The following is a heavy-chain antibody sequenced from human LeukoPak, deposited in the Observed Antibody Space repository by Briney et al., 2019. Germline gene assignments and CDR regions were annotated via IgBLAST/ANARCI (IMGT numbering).Heavy chain of an antibody. D-gene: IGHD3-10*01. J-gene: IGHJ5*02. CDR3: ARGAYYYYGSGSSDWFDP. CDR1: GGSISSYY. V-gene: IGHV4-4*07. CDR2: IYTSGST. Sequence: SETLSLTCIVSGGSISSYYWSWIRQPAGKGLEWIGRIYTSGSTNYNPSLKSRVTMSVDTSKNQFSLKLSSVTAADTAVYYCARGAYYYYGSGSSDWFDPWGQGTLVTVSS.